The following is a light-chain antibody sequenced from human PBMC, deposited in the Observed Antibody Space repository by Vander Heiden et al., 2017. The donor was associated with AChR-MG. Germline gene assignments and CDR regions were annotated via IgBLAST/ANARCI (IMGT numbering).Light chain of an antibody. Sequence: DIQMTQSPSTLSASVGDRVTITCRASQSISSWLAWYQQKPGKAPKLLIYDASSLESGVPSRFSGSGSGTEFTLTISSLQPDDFATYYCLQYYSYPITFGQGTRLEIK. CDR2: DAS. CDR1: QSISSW. CDR3: LQYYSYPIT. J-gene: IGKJ5*01. V-gene: IGKV1-5*01.